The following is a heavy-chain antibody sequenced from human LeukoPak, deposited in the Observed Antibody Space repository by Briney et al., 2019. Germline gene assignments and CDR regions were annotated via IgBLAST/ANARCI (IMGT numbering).Heavy chain of an antibody. D-gene: IGHD6-13*01. CDR2: ILYDGSNK. V-gene: IGHV3-30-3*01. Sequence: GGSLRLSCAASGFTFSSYAMHWVRQAPGKGLEWVAVILYDGSNKYYADSVKGRFTISRDNSKNTLYLQMNSLRAEDMAVYYCARDGAAGPAKYYFDYWGQGTLVTVSS. CDR3: ARDGAAGPAKYYFDY. CDR1: GFTFSSYA. J-gene: IGHJ4*02.